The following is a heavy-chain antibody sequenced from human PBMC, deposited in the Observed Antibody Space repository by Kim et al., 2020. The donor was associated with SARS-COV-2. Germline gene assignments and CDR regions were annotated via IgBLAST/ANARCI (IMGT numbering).Heavy chain of an antibody. J-gene: IGHJ4*02. CDR3: ATYNTAPGGFDY. V-gene: IGHV3-53*01. CDR1: GFTVSNKY. Sequence: GGSLRLSCAASGFTVSNKYMIWVRQAPGKGLEWVSGISGGGNTYNADSVKGRFTISRDNSKNTLYLQMISLRVEDTAVYYCATYNTAPGGFDYWGQGTLVTVSS. CDR2: ISGGGNT. D-gene: IGHD5-18*01.